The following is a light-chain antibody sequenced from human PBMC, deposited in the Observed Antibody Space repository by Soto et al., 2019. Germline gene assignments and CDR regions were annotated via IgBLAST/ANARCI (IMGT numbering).Light chain of an antibody. CDR3: HQYGSSPRIT. V-gene: IGKV3-20*01. CDR2: GAA. CDR1: QSVSYN. Sequence: EIVMTQSPATLSVSPGERVTLSCRASQSVSYNLAWYQQKPGRAPRLLIYGAANSGTAITDRLSGSGSGTDLTITISRLEHADFAVYYCHQYGSSPRITFGQGTRLEIK. J-gene: IGKJ5*01.